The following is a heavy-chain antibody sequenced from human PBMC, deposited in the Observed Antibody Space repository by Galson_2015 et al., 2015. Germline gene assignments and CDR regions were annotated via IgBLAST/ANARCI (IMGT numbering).Heavy chain of an antibody. CDR1: GYTFTTYG. CDR3: ARWGGDAAVGFDY. J-gene: IGHJ4*02. CDR2: ISAYNGDT. Sequence: SVKVSCKASGYTFTTYGISWVRQAPGQGLEWLGWISAYNGDTNYAQKLQGRITLTIDRSMETTYMELRSLRSDDTAVYYCARWGGDAAVGFDYWGQGTLVTVSS. V-gene: IGHV1-18*04. D-gene: IGHD5-18*01.